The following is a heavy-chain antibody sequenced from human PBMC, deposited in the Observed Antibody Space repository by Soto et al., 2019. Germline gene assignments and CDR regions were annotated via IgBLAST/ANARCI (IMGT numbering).Heavy chain of an antibody. CDR2: IHYSGST. V-gene: IGHV4-39*01. CDR3: ARLHYGSGSYYIAVYWFDP. D-gene: IGHD3-10*01. Sequence: KASESLSLSCTVSGGSIISTISYWGWIRQPPGKGLEWIGSIHYSGSTYYNPSLKSRVTISVDTSKNQFSLKLSSVTAADTAVYYCARLHYGSGSYYIAVYWFDPWGQGTLVTVSS. J-gene: IGHJ5*02. CDR1: GGSIISTISY.